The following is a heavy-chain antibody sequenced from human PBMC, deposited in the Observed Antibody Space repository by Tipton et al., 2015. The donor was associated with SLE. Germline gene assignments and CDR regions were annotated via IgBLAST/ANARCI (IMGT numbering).Heavy chain of an antibody. CDR3: ADGGGHFSFDY. CDR1: GGSISSYY. V-gene: IGHV4-59*12. CDR2: IYYSGST. Sequence: TLSLTCTVSGGSISSYYWSWIRQPPGKGLEWIGYIYYSGSTNYNPSLKSRVTISVDTSKNQFSLKLSSVTAADTAVYYCADGGGHFSFDYWGQGTLVTISS. J-gene: IGHJ4*02. D-gene: IGHD2-21*01.